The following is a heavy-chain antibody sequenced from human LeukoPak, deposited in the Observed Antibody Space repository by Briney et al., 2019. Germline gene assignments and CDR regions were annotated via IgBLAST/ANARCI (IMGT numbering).Heavy chain of an antibody. CDR2: LYYSGST. D-gene: IGHD3-10*01. CDR1: GGSISRNSYN. J-gene: IGHJ4*02. Sequence: SETLSLTCTVSGGSISRNSYNWGWMRQSPGQELEWIGSLYYSGSTYSNPSLKSRVTISVDTSKNQFSLKLSIVTAADTAVYYCVRHSPDYYGSGSYFDYWGQGTVVTVSS. CDR3: VRHSPDYYGSGSYFDY. V-gene: IGHV4-39*01.